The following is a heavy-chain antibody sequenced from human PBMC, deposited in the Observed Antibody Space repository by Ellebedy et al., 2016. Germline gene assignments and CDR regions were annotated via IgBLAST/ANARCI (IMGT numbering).Heavy chain of an antibody. CDR1: GFTFSNFF. J-gene: IGHJ4*02. CDR2: ISGDGRSA. D-gene: IGHD3/OR15-3a*01. CDR3: RHGHYADY. Sequence: GGSLRLSXATSGFTFSNFFMSWVRQAPGKGLEWVSTISGDGRSAYSADSVRGRFTISRDNSRNTAYLQMNDLRVEDTALYYCRHGHYADYWGQGTLVTVSS. V-gene: IGHV3-23*01.